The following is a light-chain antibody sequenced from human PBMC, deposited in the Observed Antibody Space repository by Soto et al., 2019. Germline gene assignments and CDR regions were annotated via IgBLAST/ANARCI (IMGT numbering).Light chain of an antibody. V-gene: IGKV1-9*01. Sequence: DIQLTQSPSFLSASVGDTVSITCRASQGISLFLAWYQQKPGKAPDLLIYAASSLESGVPSRFSGSGSGTEFTLSNSSLQPDDFANSYCQQYNSYSWTFGQGTKVDIK. CDR3: QQYNSYSWT. J-gene: IGKJ1*01. CDR2: AAS. CDR1: QGISLF.